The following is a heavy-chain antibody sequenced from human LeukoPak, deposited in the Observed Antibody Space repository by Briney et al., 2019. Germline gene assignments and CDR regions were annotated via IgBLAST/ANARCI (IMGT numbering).Heavy chain of an antibody. CDR3: ASGSGSYRTPYYYMDV. CDR2: IYSGGST. D-gene: IGHD3-10*01. CDR1: GFTVSSNY. V-gene: IGHV3-53*01. J-gene: IGHJ6*03. Sequence: GGPLRLSCVASGFTVSSNYMSWVRPAPGKGLEWVSVIYSGGSTYYADSAKGRFTISRDNSKNTLYLQMNSLRAEDTAVYYCASGSGSYRTPYYYMDVWGTGTTVTVSS.